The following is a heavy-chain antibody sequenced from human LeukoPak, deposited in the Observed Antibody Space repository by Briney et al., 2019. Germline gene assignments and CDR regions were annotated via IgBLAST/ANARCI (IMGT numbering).Heavy chain of an antibody. CDR1: GFTFSNYG. Sequence: QRAGCLRLSCAASGFTFSNYGMHWVPQAPGKGLEWVAFILYDGSNKYYADSVKGRFTIARDNSKNTLYLQMNSLRAEDTAVYYCAKVMGCSGRSCYHFQHWGQGTLVTVSS. CDR2: ILYDGSNK. D-gene: IGHD2-15*01. V-gene: IGHV3-30*02. CDR3: AKVMGCSGRSCYHFQH. J-gene: IGHJ1*01.